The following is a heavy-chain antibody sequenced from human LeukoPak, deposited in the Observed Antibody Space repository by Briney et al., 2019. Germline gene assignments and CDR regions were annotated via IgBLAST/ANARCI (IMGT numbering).Heavy chain of an antibody. V-gene: IGHV3-53*01. CDR2: IYSGGST. CDR1: GFTVSSNY. D-gene: IGHD3-10*01. Sequence: GGSLRLSCAASGFTVSSNYMSWVRQAPGKVLEWVSVIYSGGSTYYADSVKGRFTISRDNSKNTLYLQMNSLRAEDTAVYYCATARSVVLLWFGEVYYWGQGTLVTVSS. CDR3: ATARSVVLLWFGEVYY. J-gene: IGHJ4*02.